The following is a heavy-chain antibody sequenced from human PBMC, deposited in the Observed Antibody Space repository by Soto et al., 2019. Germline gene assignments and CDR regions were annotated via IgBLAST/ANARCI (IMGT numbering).Heavy chain of an antibody. J-gene: IGHJ4*02. D-gene: IGHD5-12*01. V-gene: IGHV1-69*13. CDR3: ARETLEDEMATIRIDY. CDR1: GGTFSSYA. CDR2: IIPIFGTA. Sequence: SVKVSCKASGGTFSSYAISWVRQAPGQGLEWMGGIIPIFGTANYAQKFQGRVTITADESTSTAYMELSSLRSEDTAVYYCARETLEDEMATIRIDYWGQGTLVTVSS.